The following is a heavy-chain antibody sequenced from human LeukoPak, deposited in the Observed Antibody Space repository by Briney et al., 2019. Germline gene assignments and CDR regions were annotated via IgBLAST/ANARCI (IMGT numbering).Heavy chain of an antibody. J-gene: IGHJ4*02. V-gene: IGHV4-34*01. Sequence: SETLSLTCAVYGGSFSGYYWSWIRQPPGKGLEWIGEINHSGSPNYNPSLKSRVTISVDTSKNQFSLKLSSVTAADTAVYYCARDLADYGEPFDYWGQGTLVTVSS. CDR1: GGSFSGYY. CDR2: INHSGSP. D-gene: IGHD4-17*01. CDR3: ARDLADYGEPFDY.